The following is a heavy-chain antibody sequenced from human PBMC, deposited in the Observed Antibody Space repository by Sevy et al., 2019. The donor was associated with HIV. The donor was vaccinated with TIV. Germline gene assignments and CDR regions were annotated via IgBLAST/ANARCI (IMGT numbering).Heavy chain of an antibody. D-gene: IGHD2-21*02. Sequence: GGSVRLSCAASGFTFSSYWMHWVRQAPGKGLVWVSRINSDGSSTSYADSVKGRFTISRDNAKNTLYLQMNSLRAEDTAVYYCARAGDCGGDCYFDYWGQGTLVTVSS. CDR1: GFTFSSYW. J-gene: IGHJ4*02. CDR2: INSDGSST. V-gene: IGHV3-74*01. CDR3: ARAGDCGGDCYFDY.